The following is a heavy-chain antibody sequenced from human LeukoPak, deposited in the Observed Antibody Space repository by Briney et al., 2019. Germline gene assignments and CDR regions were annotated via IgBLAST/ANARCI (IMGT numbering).Heavy chain of an antibody. CDR2: IWYDGGNA. J-gene: IGHJ4*02. Sequence: HPGKSLRLSCAASGFTFSSYGMHWVGQPPGKGREGGAFIWYDGGNASYADSVKGRFTISRDNSKNTLYLQVNSLRAEDTAVYYCARSTSGSGYDIDYWGQGTLVTVS. D-gene: IGHD5-12*01. CDR1: GFTFSSYG. V-gene: IGHV3-33*01. CDR3: ARSTSGSGYDIDY.